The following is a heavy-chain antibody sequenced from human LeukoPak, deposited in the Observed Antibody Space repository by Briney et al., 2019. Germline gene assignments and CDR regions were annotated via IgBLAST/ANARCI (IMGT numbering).Heavy chain of an antibody. CDR1: GYTLTELS. CDR3: ASSFTSLNWFDP. CDR2: FDPEDGET. V-gene: IGHV1-24*01. D-gene: IGHD3-16*02. Sequence: ASVKVSCKVSGYTLTELSMHWVRQAPGKGLEWMGGFDPEDGETIYAQKFQGRVTMTEDTSTDTAYMELSSLRSEDMAVYYCASSFTSLNWFDPWGQGTLVTVSS. J-gene: IGHJ5*02.